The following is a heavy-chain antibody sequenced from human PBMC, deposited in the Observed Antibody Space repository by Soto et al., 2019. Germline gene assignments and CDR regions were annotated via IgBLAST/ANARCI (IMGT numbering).Heavy chain of an antibody. J-gene: IGHJ4*02. CDR1: GFTFSSYA. CDR3: ATDIHATWLLNS. CDR2: IAANGSQT. Sequence: GGSLRLSCAASGFTFSSYAMSWVRQAPGKGLEWVALIAANGSQTYYADSVKGRFTISRDNSKSTLYLQMNSLRAEDTSLYLCATDIHATWLLNSWGQGTLVTVSS. V-gene: IGHV3-30-3*01. D-gene: IGHD2-2*02.